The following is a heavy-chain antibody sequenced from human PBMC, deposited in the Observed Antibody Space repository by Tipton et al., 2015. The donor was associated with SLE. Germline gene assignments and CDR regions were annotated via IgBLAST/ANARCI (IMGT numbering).Heavy chain of an antibody. D-gene: IGHD7-27*01. CDR1: GGSFSGYY. J-gene: IGHJ4*02. CDR2: INHRGST. CDR3: ARYGDWGSDY. Sequence: PSLTCAVYGGSFSGYYWSWIRQPPGKGLEWIGEINHRGSTNYNPSLKSRVTISVDTSKNQFSLRLSSVTAADTAVYYCARYGDWGSDYWGQGTLVTVSS. V-gene: IGHV4-34*01.